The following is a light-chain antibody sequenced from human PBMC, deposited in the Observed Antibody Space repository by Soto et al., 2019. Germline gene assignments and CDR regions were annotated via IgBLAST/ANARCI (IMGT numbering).Light chain of an antibody. J-gene: IGLJ2*01. V-gene: IGLV1-40*01. CDR3: QSYDSSLSVL. CDR2: GNS. CDR1: SSNIGAGYD. Sequence: QSVLTQPPSVSGAPGLRVTISCTGSSSNIGAGYDVHWYQQLPGTAPKPLNYGNSNRPSGVPDRFSGSKSGTSASLAITGLQAEDEADYYCQSYDSSLSVLFGGGTKVTVL.